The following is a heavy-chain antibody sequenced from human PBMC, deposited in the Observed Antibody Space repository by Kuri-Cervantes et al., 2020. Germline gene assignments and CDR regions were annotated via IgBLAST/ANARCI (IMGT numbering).Heavy chain of an antibody. V-gene: IGHV1-46*01. CDR1: GYTFTNYF. CDR3: AREEYPSFEGVFDI. Sequence: ASVKVSCKASGYTFTNYFMHWVRQAPGQGLEWMGIINPNDGYTTYAQKFQGRVTMTRDTSTSTVYMEVSSLRSEDTAVYYCAREEYPSFEGVFDIWGQGTLVTVSS. D-gene: IGHD3-16*01. CDR2: INPNDGYT. J-gene: IGHJ3*02.